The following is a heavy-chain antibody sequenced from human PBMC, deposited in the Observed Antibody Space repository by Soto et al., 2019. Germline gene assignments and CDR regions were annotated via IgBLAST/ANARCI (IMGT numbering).Heavy chain of an antibody. CDR2: INPSGDST. J-gene: IGHJ6*03. Sequence: ASVKVSCKASGYTFTRYYMHWVRQAPGQGLEWMGIINPSGDSTNYAQKFQGRVTMTRDTSTSTVYMELSSLRSEDTAVYYCAGIRVTATDYYYMDVWGKGITVTVSS. V-gene: IGHV1-46*01. CDR3: AGIRVTATDYYYMDV. CDR1: GYTFTRYY. D-gene: IGHD2-15*01.